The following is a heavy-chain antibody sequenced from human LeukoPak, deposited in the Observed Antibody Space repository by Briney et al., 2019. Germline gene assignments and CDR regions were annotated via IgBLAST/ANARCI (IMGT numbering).Heavy chain of an antibody. CDR3: ARGGPYYGSGKTKNDPPDP. V-gene: IGHV1-2*04. J-gene: IGHJ5*02. D-gene: IGHD3-10*01. CDR2: INPNSGGT. CDR1: GYTFTGYY. Sequence: GASVKVSCKASGYTFTGYYMHWVRQAPGQGLEWMGWINPNSGGTNYAQKFQGWVTMTRDTSISTAYMELSRLRSDDTAVYYCARGGPYYGSGKTKNDPPDPWGQGTLVTVSS.